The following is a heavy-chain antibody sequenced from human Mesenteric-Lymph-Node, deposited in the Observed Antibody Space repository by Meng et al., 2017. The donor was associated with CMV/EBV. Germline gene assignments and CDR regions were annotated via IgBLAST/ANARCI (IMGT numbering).Heavy chain of an antibody. CDR1: GFTFSDYS. V-gene: IGHV3-48*04. J-gene: IGHJ4*02. CDR2: ISIRSSTI. Sequence: GGSLRLSCVASGFTFSDYSMNWVRQAPGKGLEWVSYISIRSSTIYYADSVKGRFTISRDNAKNSLYLQMNSLRAEDTAVYYCAREGDFWSGYPIDYWGQGTLVTVSS. CDR3: AREGDFWSGYPIDY. D-gene: IGHD3-3*01.